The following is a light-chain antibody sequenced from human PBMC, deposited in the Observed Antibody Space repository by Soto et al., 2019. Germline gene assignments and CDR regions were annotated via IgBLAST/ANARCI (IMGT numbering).Light chain of an antibody. Sequence: QAVVTQPPSASGTPGQRVTISCSGSSSNIGSNTVNWYQQLPGTAPKLLIYSNNQRPSGVPDRFSGSKSGTSASLAISGLRSEDEADYYCAPWDDSLNGWVFGGGTQLTVL. J-gene: IGLJ3*02. CDR1: SSNIGSNT. CDR2: SNN. V-gene: IGLV1-44*01. CDR3: APWDDSLNGWV.